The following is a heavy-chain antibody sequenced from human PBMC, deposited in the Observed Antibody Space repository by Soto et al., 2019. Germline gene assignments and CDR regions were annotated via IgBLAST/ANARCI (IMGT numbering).Heavy chain of an antibody. Sequence: GGSLRLSCAASGFTFDDYAMYWVRQAPGKALEWVSSINWNSGTINYADSVKGRFTISRDNAKNSLYLQMNSLRTEDTALYHCAKGSHGPSHTGWFDPWGQGTQVTVSS. CDR2: INWNSGTI. CDR3: AKGSHGPSHTGWFDP. CDR1: GFTFDDYA. D-gene: IGHD2-8*02. J-gene: IGHJ5*02. V-gene: IGHV3-9*01.